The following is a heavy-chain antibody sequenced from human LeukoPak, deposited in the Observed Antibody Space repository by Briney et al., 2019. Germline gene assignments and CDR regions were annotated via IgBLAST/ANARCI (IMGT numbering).Heavy chain of an antibody. J-gene: IGHJ4*02. CDR3: TLGDGYKKVSGVDY. CDR2: IRSKANSYAT. V-gene: IGHV3-73*01. CDR1: GFTFSGSA. Sequence: GGSLRLSCASSGFTFSGSAMHWVRQASGKGLEWVGRIRSKANSYATAYAASVKGRFTISRDDSKNTAYLQMNSLKTEDTAVYYCTLGDGYKKVSGVDYWGQGTLVTVSS. D-gene: IGHD5-24*01.